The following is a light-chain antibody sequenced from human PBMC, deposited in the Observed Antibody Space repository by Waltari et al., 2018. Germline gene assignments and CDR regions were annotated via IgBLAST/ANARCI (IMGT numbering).Light chain of an antibody. CDR1: GSNIGAGYD. V-gene: IGLV1-40*01. J-gene: IGLJ2*01. CDR3: QSYDTSLSVV. Sequence: QSVLTQPPSVSGAPGQRVTISCTGGGSNIGAGYDVHWYRQIPGKAPELLNYGVSSRPSGVPDRFVGSLSGTSASLAITGLQAEDEADYYCQSYDTSLSVVFGGGTKLTV. CDR2: GVS.